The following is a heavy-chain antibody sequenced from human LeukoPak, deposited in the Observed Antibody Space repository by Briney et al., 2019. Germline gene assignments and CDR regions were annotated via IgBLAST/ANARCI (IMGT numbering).Heavy chain of an antibody. CDR1: GDSMNSHY. CDR2: ISYIGST. J-gene: IGHJ3*02. D-gene: IGHD4-17*01. CDR3: ARDPTTVTKGLDI. Sequence: TSETLSLTCTVSGDSMNSHYWSWIRQPPGKGLEGIGYISYIGSTNYNPSLKSRVTISVDTSKNQFSLKLSSVTAADTAVYYCARDPTTVTKGLDIWGKGTMVTVSS. V-gene: IGHV4-59*11.